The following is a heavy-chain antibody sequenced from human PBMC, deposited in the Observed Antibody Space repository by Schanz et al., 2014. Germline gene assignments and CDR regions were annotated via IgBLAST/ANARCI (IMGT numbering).Heavy chain of an antibody. J-gene: IGHJ4*02. Sequence: EVQLLESGGGLVQPGGSLRLSCVASGFTFFGSFAMSWVRQAPGKGLEWVSGMSGSGSTADYADSVKGRFTISRDNSKNTLFLQMSSLRAEDTAVYYCARDGDFDYWGQGTLGTVSS. CDR2: MSGSGSTA. V-gene: IGHV3-23*01. CDR1: GFTFFGSFA. CDR3: ARDGDFDY.